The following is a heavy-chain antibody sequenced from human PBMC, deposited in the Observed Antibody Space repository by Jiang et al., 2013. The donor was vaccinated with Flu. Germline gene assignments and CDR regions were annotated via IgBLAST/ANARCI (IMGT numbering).Heavy chain of an antibody. Sequence: SGAEVKKPGASVKVSCKASGYTFTSYYMHWVRQAPGQGLEWMGIINPSGGSTSYVQKFQGRVTMTRDTSTSTVYMELSSLRSEDTAVYYCARAPGYCSGGSCNWAFDIWGQGTMVTVSS. V-gene: IGHV1-46*01. CDR3: ARAPGYCSGGSCNWAFDI. J-gene: IGHJ3*02. CDR2: INPSGGST. CDR1: GYTFTSYY. D-gene: IGHD2-15*01.